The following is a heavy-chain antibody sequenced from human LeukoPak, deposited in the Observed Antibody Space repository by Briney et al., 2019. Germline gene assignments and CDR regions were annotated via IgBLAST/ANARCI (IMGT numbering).Heavy chain of an antibody. V-gene: IGHV3-43*01. Sequence: PGGSLRLSCAASGFTFDDYTMHWVRQAPGKGLEWVSLISWDGGSTYYADSVKGRFTISRDNSKNSLYLQMNSLRTEDTALYSCARQITIFGVVIDYWGQGTLVTVSS. J-gene: IGHJ4*02. CDR3: ARQITIFGVVIDY. D-gene: IGHD3-3*01. CDR1: GFTFDDYT. CDR2: ISWDGGST.